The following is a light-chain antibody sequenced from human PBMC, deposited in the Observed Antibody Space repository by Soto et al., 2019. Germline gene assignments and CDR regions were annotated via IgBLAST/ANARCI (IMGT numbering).Light chain of an antibody. CDR3: CSFTASNTHV. Sequence: QSVLTQPPSVSGTPGQRVSISCTGISSDFGTYNLVSWYQHHPGKVPKLIIYERSKRPSGVSDRFSGSKSGNTASLTISGLQAEDEAVYYCCSFTASNTHVFGTGTKVTVL. CDR1: SSDFGTYNL. J-gene: IGLJ1*01. V-gene: IGLV2-23*01. CDR2: ERS.